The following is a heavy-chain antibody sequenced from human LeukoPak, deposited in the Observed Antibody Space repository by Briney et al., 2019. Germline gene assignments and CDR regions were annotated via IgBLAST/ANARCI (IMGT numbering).Heavy chain of an antibody. J-gene: IGHJ4*02. V-gene: IGHV4-39*01. D-gene: IGHD2-8*01. Sequence: SETLSLACTVSGGSICSSSYYWGWIRQPPGKGLEWIGSIYYSGSTYYNPSLKSRVTISVDTSKNQFSLKLSSVTAADTAVYYCARLNPGACTNGVCPMFDYWGQGTLVTVSS. CDR2: IYYSGST. CDR1: GGSICSSSYY. CDR3: ARLNPGACTNGVCPMFDY.